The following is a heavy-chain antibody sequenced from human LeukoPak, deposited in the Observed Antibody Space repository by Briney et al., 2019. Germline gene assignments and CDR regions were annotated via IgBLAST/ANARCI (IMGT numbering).Heavy chain of an antibody. CDR2: ISGSGGST. Sequence: GGSLRLSCAASGFTFSSYAMSWVRQAPGKGLKWVSAISGSGGSTYYADSVKGRFTNSRDNSKNTLYLQMNSLRAEDTAVYYCAKPRGGNPPYFDYWGQGTLVTVSS. D-gene: IGHD4-23*01. V-gene: IGHV3-23*01. CDR3: AKPRGGNPPYFDY. CDR1: GFTFSSYA. J-gene: IGHJ4*02.